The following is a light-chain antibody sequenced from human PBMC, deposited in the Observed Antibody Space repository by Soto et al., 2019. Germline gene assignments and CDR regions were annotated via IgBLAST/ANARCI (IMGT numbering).Light chain of an antibody. V-gene: IGKV3D-15*01. CDR3: QQYGTSEII. CDR2: GAS. Sequence: EIVMTQSPATLSVSPGERATLSCRASQSVSSNLAWYQQKPGQAPRLLIYGASTRATGIPARFSGSGSGTDFTLTISRLEPEDFAVFYCQQYGTSEIIFGQGTRLEIK. CDR1: QSVSSN. J-gene: IGKJ5*01.